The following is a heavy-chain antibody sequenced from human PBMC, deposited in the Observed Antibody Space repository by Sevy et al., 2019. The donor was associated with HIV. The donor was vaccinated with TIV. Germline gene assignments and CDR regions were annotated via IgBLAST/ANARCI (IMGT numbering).Heavy chain of an antibody. CDR1: GFVFNSYS. J-gene: IGHJ5*02. D-gene: IGHD6-19*01. CDR3: AREHSPSFGLVLRGWFDP. V-gene: IGHV3-21*01. CDR2: ISSNSDHI. Sequence: GGSLRLSCAASGFVFNSYSMNWVRQAPGKGLEWVSFISSNSDHIYYADSVRGRFTISRDNAKNSLFLQMNSLRAEDTAVYYCAREHSPSFGLVLRGWFDPWGQRTPVTVSS.